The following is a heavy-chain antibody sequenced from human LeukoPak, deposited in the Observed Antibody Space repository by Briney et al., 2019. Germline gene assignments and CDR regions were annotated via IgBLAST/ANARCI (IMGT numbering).Heavy chain of an antibody. CDR1: GGTFSSYA. V-gene: IGHV1-46*01. CDR3: ARDLWAAAGGVFDY. CDR2: INPSGGST. J-gene: IGHJ4*02. D-gene: IGHD6-13*01. Sequence: ASVKVSCKASGGTFSSYAISWVRQAPGQGLEWMGIINPSGGSTSYAQKFQGRVTMTRDTSTSTVYMELSSLRSEDTAVYYCARDLWAAAGGVFDYWGQGTLVTVSS.